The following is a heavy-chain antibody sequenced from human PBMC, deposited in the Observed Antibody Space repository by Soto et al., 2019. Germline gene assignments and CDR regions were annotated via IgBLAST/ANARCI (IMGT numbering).Heavy chain of an antibody. CDR2: INHSGST. CDR3: ARDKITGLFDY. CDR1: GGSFSAYD. D-gene: IGHD2-8*02. Sequence: QVQLQQWGAGLLKPSETLSLTCAVYGGSFSAYDWTWIRQPPGTGLEWIGEINHSGSTNYNPSLNVRVTIAVETSNHQFSLKLPSVTAAHTAVYYWARDKITGLFDYWGQGTLVTVSS. V-gene: IGHV4-34*01. J-gene: IGHJ4*02.